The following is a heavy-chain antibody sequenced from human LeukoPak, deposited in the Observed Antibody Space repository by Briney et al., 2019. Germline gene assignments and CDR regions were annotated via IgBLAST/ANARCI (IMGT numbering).Heavy chain of an antibody. V-gene: IGHV3-21*01. CDR3: ARDRWGYCSSTSCPGAFDI. D-gene: IGHD2-2*01. CDR1: GFTFSSYS. J-gene: IGHJ3*02. Sequence: GGSLRLSCAASGFTFSSYSMNWVRQAPGKGLEWVSSISGSGSYIYYADSVKGRFTISRDNAKNSLYLQMNSLRAEDTAVYYCARDRWGYCSSTSCPGAFDIWGQGTMVTVSS. CDR2: ISGSGSYI.